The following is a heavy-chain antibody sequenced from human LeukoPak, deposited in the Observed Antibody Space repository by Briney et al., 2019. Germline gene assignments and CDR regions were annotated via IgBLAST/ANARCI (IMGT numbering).Heavy chain of an antibody. CDR2: MNPNSGNT. Sequence: ASVKVSCKASGYTFTSYDISWVRQATGQGLEWMGWMNPNSGNTGYAQKFQGRVTMTRNTSISTAYMELSGLRSEDTAVYYCARVATMVQGVIGYWGQGTLVTVSS. V-gene: IGHV1-8*01. CDR1: GYTFTSYD. CDR3: ARVATMVQGVIGY. D-gene: IGHD3-10*01. J-gene: IGHJ4*02.